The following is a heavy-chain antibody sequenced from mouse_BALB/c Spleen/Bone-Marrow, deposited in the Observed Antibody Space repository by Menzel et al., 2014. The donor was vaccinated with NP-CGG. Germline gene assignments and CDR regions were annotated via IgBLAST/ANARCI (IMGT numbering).Heavy chain of an antibody. V-gene: IGHV2-9*02. CDR3: VREDGHLHYYSMDY. CDR2: IWAGGST. CDR1: GFSLTSYG. D-gene: IGHD2-3*01. J-gene: IGHJ4*01. Sequence: VQLVESGPGLVAPSQSLSITCTVSGFSLTSYGVHWVRPPPGKGLEWLGVIWAGGSTNYNSALMSRLSISKDNSKSQVFLKMNSLQTDDTAMYYCVREDGHLHYYSMDYWGQGTSVTVSS.